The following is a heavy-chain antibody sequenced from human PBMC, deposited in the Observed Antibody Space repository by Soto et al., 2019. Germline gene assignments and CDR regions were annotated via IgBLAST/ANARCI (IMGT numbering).Heavy chain of an antibody. CDR1: GFSVSSNN. V-gene: IGHV3-53*04. CDR2: IYSDVST. J-gene: IGHJ2*01. Sequence: EVQLVESGGGLVQSGGSLRLSCAASGFSVSSNNIYWVRQAPGKGLEWVSMIYSDVSTDYADSVKGRFSISRHNSMNSFYLEMDSLKLDDTAVYYCAREKGARDCFNLWGRGTLVLVSS. D-gene: IGHD2-21*01. CDR3: AREKGARDCFNL.